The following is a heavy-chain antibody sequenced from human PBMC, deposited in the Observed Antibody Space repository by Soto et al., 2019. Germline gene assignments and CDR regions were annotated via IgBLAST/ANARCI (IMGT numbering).Heavy chain of an antibody. CDR2: IHSDGSST. V-gene: IGHV3-74*01. CDR3: ARGDRGAFAL. Sequence: EVQLLESGGGLVQPGESLRLSCAASGFTFSYYWMHWVRQAPGMGLVWVSRIHSDGSSTTYADSVKGRLTISRDNARNTLYLQMNSLRAEDTAVYYCARGDRGAFALWGQGTVVTVSS. J-gene: IGHJ3*01. D-gene: IGHD1-26*01. CDR1: GFTFSYYW.